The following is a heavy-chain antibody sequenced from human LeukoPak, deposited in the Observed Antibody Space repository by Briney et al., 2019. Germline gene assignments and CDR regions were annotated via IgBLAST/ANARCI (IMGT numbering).Heavy chain of an antibody. CDR1: GYTFTGYY. CDR2: INPNSGGT. Sequence: GASVKVSCKASGYTFTGYYMHWVRQAPGQGLEWMGWINPNSGGTNYAQKFQGRVTMTRDTSISTAYMELSRLRSDDTAVYYRAQGDMITFGGVIVSLHFDYWGQGTLVTVSS. V-gene: IGHV1-2*02. D-gene: IGHD3-16*02. CDR3: AQGDMITFGGVIVSLHFDY. J-gene: IGHJ4*02.